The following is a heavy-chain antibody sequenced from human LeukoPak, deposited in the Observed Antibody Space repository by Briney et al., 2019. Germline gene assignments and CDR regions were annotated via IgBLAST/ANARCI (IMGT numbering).Heavy chain of an antibody. Sequence: SETLSLTCTVSGGSISNYYWSWIRQPPGKGLEWIGYIYYGGSTNSNPSLKSRFTISVDTSNNQFSLKLNSVTAADTAVYYCARVGRYYDSSGYYYAEYFQYWGQGTLVTVSS. CDR1: GGSISNYY. CDR2: IYYGGST. V-gene: IGHV4-59*01. D-gene: IGHD3-22*01. CDR3: ARVGRYYDSSGYYYAEYFQY. J-gene: IGHJ1*01.